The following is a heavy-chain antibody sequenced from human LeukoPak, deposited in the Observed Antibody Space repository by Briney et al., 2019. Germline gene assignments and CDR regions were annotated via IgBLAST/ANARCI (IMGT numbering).Heavy chain of an antibody. D-gene: IGHD2-2*01. CDR1: GGSISSGDYY. CDR3: ARDVDCSSTSCPNWFDP. Sequence: SETQSLTCTVSGGSISSGDYYWSWIRQPPGKGLEWIGYIYYSGSTYYNPSLKSRVTISVDTSKNQFSLKLSSVTAADTAVYYCARDVDCSSTSCPNWFDPWGQGTLVTVSS. CDR2: IYYSGST. J-gene: IGHJ5*02. V-gene: IGHV4-30-4*08.